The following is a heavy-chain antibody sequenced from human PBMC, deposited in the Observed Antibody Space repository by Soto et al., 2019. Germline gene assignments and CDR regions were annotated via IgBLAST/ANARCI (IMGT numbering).Heavy chain of an antibody. V-gene: IGHV4-39*01. Sequence: SVTLSFTRSLSYGSVISSSWYLGWLRKPAGKGLEWIGSIYYSGSTYYNPSLKSRVTISVDTSKNQFSLKLSSVTAADTAVYYCASAVAVATTYYYYYGMDVWGQGTTVTVSS. CDR2: IYYSGST. J-gene: IGHJ6*02. D-gene: IGHD6-19*01. CDR3: ASAVAVATTYYYYYGMDV. CDR1: YGSVISSSWY.